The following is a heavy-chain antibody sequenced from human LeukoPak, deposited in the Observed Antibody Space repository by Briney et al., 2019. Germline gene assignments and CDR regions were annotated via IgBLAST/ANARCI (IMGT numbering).Heavy chain of an antibody. J-gene: IGHJ5*02. V-gene: IGHV4-38-2*02. D-gene: IGHD2-15*01. CDR2: IYHSGST. CDR1: GYSISSGYY. Sequence: SETLSLTCTVSGYSISSGYYRGWIRQPPGKGLEWIGSIYHSGSTYYNPSLKSRVTISVDTSKNQFSLKLSSVTAADTAVYYCARDRTYCSGGSCYDFDPWGQGTLVTVSS. CDR3: ARDRTYCSGGSCYDFDP.